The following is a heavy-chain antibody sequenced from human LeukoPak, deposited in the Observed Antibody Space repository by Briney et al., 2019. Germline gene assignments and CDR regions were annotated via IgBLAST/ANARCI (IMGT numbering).Heavy chain of an antibody. CDR2: IYHSGGT. Sequence: PSETLSLTCAVSGGSISSSNWWSWVRQPPGKGREWIGEIYHSGGTNYNASLKSRVSMSVDTSKNQFSLNLNSVTAADTAMYYCAKESSGGGFDSWGQGTLVTVSS. J-gene: IGHJ4*02. CDR1: GGSISSSNW. D-gene: IGHD2-15*01. V-gene: IGHV4-4*02. CDR3: AKESSGGGFDS.